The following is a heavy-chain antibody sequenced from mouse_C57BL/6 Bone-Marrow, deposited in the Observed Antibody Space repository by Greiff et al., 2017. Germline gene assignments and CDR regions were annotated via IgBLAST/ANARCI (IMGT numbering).Heavy chain of an antibody. D-gene: IGHD2-4*01. CDR3: ASPFYYDYGGAMDY. J-gene: IGHJ4*01. Sequence: QVQLQQSGPGLVQPSQSLSITCTVSGFSLTSYGVHWVRPSPGKGLEWLGVIWSGGSTDYNAAFISRLSISKDNSKSQVFCKMNSLQADDTAIYYCASPFYYDYGGAMDYWGQGTSVTVSS. CDR1: GFSLTSYG. V-gene: IGHV2-2*01. CDR2: IWSGGST.